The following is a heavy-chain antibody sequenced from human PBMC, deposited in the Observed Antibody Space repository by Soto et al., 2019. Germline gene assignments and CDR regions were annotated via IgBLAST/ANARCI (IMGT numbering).Heavy chain of an antibody. J-gene: IGHJ5*02. D-gene: IGHD6-13*01. Sequence: VASVKVSCKASGYTFTSYGISWVRQAPGQGLEWMGWISAYNGNTNYAQKLQGRVTMTTDTSTSTAYMELRSLRSDDTAVYYCARDSQEGSYSSSWYRVDWFDPWGQGTLVTVSS. CDR2: ISAYNGNT. CDR1: GYTFTSYG. V-gene: IGHV1-18*01. CDR3: ARDSQEGSYSSSWYRVDWFDP.